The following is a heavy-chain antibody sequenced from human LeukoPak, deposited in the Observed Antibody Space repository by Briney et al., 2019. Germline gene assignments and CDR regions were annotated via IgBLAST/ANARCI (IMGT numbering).Heavy chain of an antibody. J-gene: IGHJ3*02. CDR3: ARGAYCGGDCYFGAFDI. CDR1: GGSVSSGSYY. Sequence: SETLSLTCTVSGGSVSSGSYYWSWIRQPPGKGLEWIGYIYHSGSTYYNPSLKSRVTISVDRSKNQFSLKLSSVTAADTAVYYCARGAYCGGDCYFGAFDIWGQGTMVTVSS. CDR2: IYHSGST. V-gene: IGHV4-30-2*01. D-gene: IGHD2-21*02.